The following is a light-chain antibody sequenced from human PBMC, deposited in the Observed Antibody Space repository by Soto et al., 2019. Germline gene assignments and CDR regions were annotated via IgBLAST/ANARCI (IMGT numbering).Light chain of an antibody. J-gene: IGKJ4*01. Sequence: EIVMTQSPATLSVSPGERATLSCRASQSVRSNLAWYQQKPGQPPRLLIYGASTRATGIPARFSGSGSGTEFTLTISSLQSEDFAVYYCQQYNNWPPLTFGGGTKVEIE. V-gene: IGKV3-15*01. CDR2: GAS. CDR3: QQYNNWPPLT. CDR1: QSVRSN.